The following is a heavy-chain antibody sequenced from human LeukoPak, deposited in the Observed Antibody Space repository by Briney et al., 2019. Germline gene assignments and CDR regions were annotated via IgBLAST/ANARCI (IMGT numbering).Heavy chain of an antibody. CDR3: AKAPESGAALYYYYMDV. D-gene: IGHD1-26*01. Sequence: GTLRLSCAASGFTFSSYGMSWVRQAPGKGLEWVPATSGSGGSTYYADSVKGRFTIFRENAKNTLYLQMNSLRAEDTAVYYCAKAPESGAALYYYYMDVWGKGTTVTISS. CDR1: GFTFSSYG. V-gene: IGHV3-23*01. J-gene: IGHJ6*03. CDR2: TSGSGGST.